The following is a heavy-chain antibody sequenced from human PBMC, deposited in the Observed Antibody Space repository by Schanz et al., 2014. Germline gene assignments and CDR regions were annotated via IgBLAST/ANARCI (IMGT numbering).Heavy chain of an antibody. CDR1: GFSFSTYG. V-gene: IGHV3-21*01. CDR2: ISSSSMYI. Sequence: EVRLVESGGGLVKPGGSLRLSCAASGFSFSTYGMTWVRQAPGKGLEWVSSISSSSMYIYQADSMRGRFTISRDNAKNSVFLQMNRLRAEDTAVYYCATEGPRGTRHPINYYYAMDNWGQGTKVTV. J-gene: IGHJ6*02. CDR3: ATEGPRGTRHPINYYYAMDN. D-gene: IGHD6-6*01.